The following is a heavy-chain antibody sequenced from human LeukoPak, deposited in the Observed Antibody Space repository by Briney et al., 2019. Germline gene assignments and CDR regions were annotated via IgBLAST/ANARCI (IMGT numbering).Heavy chain of an antibody. CDR1: GYSTSSGYY. Sequence: PSETLSLTCAVSGYSTSSGYYWGWIRQPPGKGLEWIGSIYHSGSTYYNPSLKSRVTISVDTSKNQFSLKLSSVTAADTAVYYCARALTTVTGGMDVWGKGTTVTVSS. V-gene: IGHV4-38-2*01. J-gene: IGHJ6*04. D-gene: IGHD4-17*01. CDR3: ARALTTVTGGMDV. CDR2: IYHSGST.